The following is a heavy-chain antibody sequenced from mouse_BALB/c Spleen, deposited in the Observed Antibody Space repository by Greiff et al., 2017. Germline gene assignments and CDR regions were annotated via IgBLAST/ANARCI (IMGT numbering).Heavy chain of an antibody. CDR3: ATNPYYYAMDY. CDR1: GYSITSDYA. J-gene: IGHJ4*01. Sequence: EVQLQQSGPGLVKPSQSLSLTCTVTGYSITSDYAWNWIRQFPGNKLEWMGYISYSGSTSYNPSLKSRISITRDTSKNQFFLQLNSVTTEDTATYYCATNPYYYAMDYWGQGTSVTVSS. D-gene: IGHD6-1*01. V-gene: IGHV3-2*02. CDR2: ISYSGST.